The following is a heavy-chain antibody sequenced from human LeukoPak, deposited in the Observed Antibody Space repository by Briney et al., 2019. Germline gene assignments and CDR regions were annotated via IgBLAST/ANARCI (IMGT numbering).Heavy chain of an antibody. D-gene: IGHD5-24*01. J-gene: IGHJ4*02. CDR3: ARGDMATTHDY. CDR2: INPSSSST. V-gene: IGHV1-46*01. CDR1: GYTFTSYY. Sequence: GASVTVSFKASGYTFTSYYMHWVRQAPGQGLEWMGIINPSSSSTSYAQKFQGRVTMTRDTSTSTVYMELSSLRSEDTVVYYCARGDMATTHDYWGQGTLVTVSS.